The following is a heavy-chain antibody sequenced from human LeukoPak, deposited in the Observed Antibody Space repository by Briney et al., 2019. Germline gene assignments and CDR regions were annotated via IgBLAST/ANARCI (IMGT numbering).Heavy chain of an antibody. D-gene: IGHD3-22*01. V-gene: IGHV1-18*01. CDR3: ARGGVVNNYYDSSGYYSAY. CDR1: GYTFTSYG. J-gene: IGHJ4*02. CDR2: ISAYNGNT. Sequence: ASVTVSCKASGYTFTSYGISWVRQAPGQGLEWMGWISAYNGNTNYAQKLQGRVTMTTDTSTSTAYMELRSLRSDDTAVYYCARGGVVNNYYDSSGYYSAYWGQGTLVTVSS.